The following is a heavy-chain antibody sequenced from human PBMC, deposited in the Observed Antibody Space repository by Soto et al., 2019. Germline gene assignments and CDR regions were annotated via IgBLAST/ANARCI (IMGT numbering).Heavy chain of an antibody. D-gene: IGHD3-22*01. CDR1: GGTFSSYA. CDR3: ARVWSYYDSSVPNWFDP. CDR2: IIPIFGTA. J-gene: IGHJ5*02. V-gene: IGHV1-69*01. Sequence: QVQLVQSGAEVKKPGSSVKVSCKASGGTFSSYAISWVRQAPGQGLEWMGGIIPIFGTANYAQKFQGRVTITAHESTSTDYMELSSLRSEDTAVYYCARVWSYYDSSVPNWFDPWSQGTLVTVSS.